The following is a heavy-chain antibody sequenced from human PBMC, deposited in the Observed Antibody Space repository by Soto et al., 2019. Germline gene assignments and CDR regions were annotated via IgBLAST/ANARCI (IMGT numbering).Heavy chain of an antibody. CDR3: ARDLYSDTPRFSRLRVEGLDV. CDR1: GFTFSNYA. Sequence: DVQLLESGGGLVQPGGSLRLSCAGSGFTFSNYAMTWVRQAPGKGLEWVSVISGSSGTTHYGDSVKGRFPIHRDNSKNTLYMQMNSQRDEVRPLYSGARDLYSDTPRFSRLRVEGLDVWGQGTTVTVSS. J-gene: IGHJ6*02. V-gene: IGHV3-23*01. CDR2: ISGSSGTT. D-gene: IGHD2-2*02.